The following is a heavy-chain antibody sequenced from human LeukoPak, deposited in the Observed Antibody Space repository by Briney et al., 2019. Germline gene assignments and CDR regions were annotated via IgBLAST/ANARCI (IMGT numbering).Heavy chain of an antibody. CDR3: ASDSVGATSAFDI. Sequence: SETLSLTCTVSGGSISSYYWSWIRQPPGKGLEWIGYIDTSGSTNHNPSLKSRVTISADTSKNQFSLRLSSVTAADTAMYYCASDSVGATSAFDIWGQGTMVTVSS. D-gene: IGHD1-26*01. CDR1: GGSISSYY. V-gene: IGHV4-4*09. CDR2: IDTSGST. J-gene: IGHJ3*02.